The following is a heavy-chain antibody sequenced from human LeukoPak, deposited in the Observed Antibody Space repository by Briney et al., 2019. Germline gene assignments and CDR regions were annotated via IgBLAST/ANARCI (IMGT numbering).Heavy chain of an antibody. J-gene: IGHJ4*02. D-gene: IGHD3-3*01. Sequence: SETLSLTCTVSGGSVSTSDYYWGWIRQSPVKGLEWIGDVFYTGKTNYNPSLRGRATISIDTSKNQLSLKLTYVTAADSAVYYCARVFGSWGQGTLVTVSS. CDR3: ARVFGS. CDR1: GGSVSTSDYY. V-gene: IGHV4-39*07. CDR2: VFYTGKT.